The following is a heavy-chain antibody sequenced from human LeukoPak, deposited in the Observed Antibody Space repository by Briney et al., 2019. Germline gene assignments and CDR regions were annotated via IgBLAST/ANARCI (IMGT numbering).Heavy chain of an antibody. J-gene: IGHJ4*02. Sequence: PGGSLRLSCAASGFTFSSYAMSWVRQAPGKGLEWVSAISGSGGSTYYVDSVKGRFTISRDNSKNTLYLQMNSLRAEDTAVYYCAGHLWRSAHFDYWGQGTLVTVSS. CDR2: ISGSGGST. CDR3: AGHLWRSAHFDY. V-gene: IGHV3-23*01. CDR1: GFTFSSYA. D-gene: IGHD2/OR15-2a*01.